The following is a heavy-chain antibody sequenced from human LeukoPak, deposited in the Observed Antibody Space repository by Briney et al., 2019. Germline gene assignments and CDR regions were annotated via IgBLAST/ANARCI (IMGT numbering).Heavy chain of an antibody. CDR1: GFTFSSYG. J-gene: IGHJ4*02. CDR3: AKDRGHSSGWYWGELDY. CDR2: IWYGGSNK. Sequence: GGSLRLSCAASGFTFSSYGMHWVRQAPGKGLEWVAVIWYGGSNKYYADSVKGRFTISRDNSKNTLYLQMNSLRAEDTAVYYCAKDRGHSSGWYWGELDYWGQGTLVTVSS. V-gene: IGHV3-30*02. D-gene: IGHD6-19*01.